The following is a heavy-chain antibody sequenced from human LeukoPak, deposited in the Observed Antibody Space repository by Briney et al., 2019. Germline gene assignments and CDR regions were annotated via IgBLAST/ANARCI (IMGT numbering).Heavy chain of an antibody. CDR1: GYTFTSYY. D-gene: IGHD6-19*01. Sequence: ASVKVSCKASGYTFTSYYMHWVRQAPGQGLEWMGIINPSGGSTSYAQKFQGRVTMTRDTSTSTVYMELSSLRSEDTAVYYCARHVIAVAGTISYYFDYWGQGTLVSVSS. CDR3: ARHVIAVAGTISYYFDY. V-gene: IGHV1-46*01. CDR2: INPSGGST. J-gene: IGHJ4*02.